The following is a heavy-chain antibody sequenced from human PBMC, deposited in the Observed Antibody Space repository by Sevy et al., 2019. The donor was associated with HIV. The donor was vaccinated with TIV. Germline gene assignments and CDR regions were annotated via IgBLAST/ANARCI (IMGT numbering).Heavy chain of an antibody. V-gene: IGHV3-23*01. Sequence: GGSLRLSCAASGFTFSSYAMSWVGQAPGKGLEWVSAISGSGGSTYYADSVKGRFTISRDNSKNTLYLQMNSLRAEDTAVYYCAKDKRGSIAARPFDYWGQGTLVTVSS. CDR3: AKDKRGSIAARPFDY. CDR2: ISGSGGST. D-gene: IGHD6-6*01. J-gene: IGHJ4*02. CDR1: GFTFSSYA.